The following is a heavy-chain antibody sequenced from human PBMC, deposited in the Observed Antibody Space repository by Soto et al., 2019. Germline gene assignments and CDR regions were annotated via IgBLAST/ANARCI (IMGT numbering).Heavy chain of an antibody. V-gene: IGHV3-15*07. Sequence: EVQLVESGGGLVKPGGSLRLSCVASGCTCSNAWMNWVRQAPGKGLEWVGRIKSKTDGGTTDYAAPVKGRFTISRDDSKNTLYLQMNSLKTEDTAVYYCTTEMDTYGDGVPAFYIWGQGTMVTVSS. J-gene: IGHJ3*02. CDR2: IKSKTDGGTT. CDR1: GCTCSNAW. D-gene: IGHD4-17*01. CDR3: TTEMDTYGDGVPAFYI.